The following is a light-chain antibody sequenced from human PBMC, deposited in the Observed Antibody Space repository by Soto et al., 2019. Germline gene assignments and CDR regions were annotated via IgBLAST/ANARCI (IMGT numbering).Light chain of an antibody. CDR1: SSNIGAGYD. Sequence: QAVVTQPPSVSGAPGQRVTISCTGSSSNIGAGYDVHWYQQLPETAPKLLIYGNNNRPSGVPDRFSGSKSGTSASLAITGLQAEDEADCYCQSYDSSLSVYVFGTGTKVTVL. CDR3: QSYDSSLSVYV. CDR2: GNN. V-gene: IGLV1-40*01. J-gene: IGLJ1*01.